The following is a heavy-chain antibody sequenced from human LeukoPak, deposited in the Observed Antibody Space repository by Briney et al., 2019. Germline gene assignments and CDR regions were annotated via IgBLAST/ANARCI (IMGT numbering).Heavy chain of an antibody. J-gene: IGHJ4*02. CDR3: ARELVVVVAASPNYFDY. V-gene: IGHV4-38-2*02. Sequence: SETLSLTCTVSGYSISSGYYWGWIRQPPGKGLEWIGSIYHSGSTYYNPSLKSRVTISVDTSKNQFSLKLSSVTAADTAVYYCARELVVVVAASPNYFDYWGQGTLVTVSS. CDR2: IYHSGST. CDR1: GYSISSGYY. D-gene: IGHD2-15*01.